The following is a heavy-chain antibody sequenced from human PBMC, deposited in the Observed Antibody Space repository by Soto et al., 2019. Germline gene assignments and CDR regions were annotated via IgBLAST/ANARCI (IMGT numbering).Heavy chain of an antibody. V-gene: IGHV4-61*03. CDR2: IYYTGRT. D-gene: IGHD5-18*01. J-gene: IGHJ5*02. CDR3: ARGAGFSYASTWFDI. Sequence: SETLSLTCTVFGASVSSGTYYWSWIRQAPGKGLEWVGHIYYTGRTNYNPSLNNRVTIPVDTSKNHFSLQLTSVTAADTSVYYCARGAGFSYASTWFDIWGQGTLVTVSS. CDR1: GASVSSGTYY.